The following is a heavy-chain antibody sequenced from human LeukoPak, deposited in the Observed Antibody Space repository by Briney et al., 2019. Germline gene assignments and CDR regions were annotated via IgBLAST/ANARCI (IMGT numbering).Heavy chain of an antibody. CDR1: GFTFSVYG. V-gene: IGHV3-48*01. D-gene: IGHD6-19*01. CDR3: ARVKWSSAWSGY. J-gene: IGHJ4*02. CDR2: ISNSGSTV. Sequence: GGSLRLSCAASGFTFSVYGMNWVRQAPGKGLEWVSYISNSGSTVTYADSAKGRFTISRDNAKNSLYLQMSSLRVEDTAVYYCARVKWSSAWSGYWGQGVLVTVSS.